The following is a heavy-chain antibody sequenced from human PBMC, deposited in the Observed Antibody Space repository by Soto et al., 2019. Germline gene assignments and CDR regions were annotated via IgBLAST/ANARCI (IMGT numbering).Heavy chain of an antibody. CDR1: GGSISSSSYY. CDR2: IYYSGST. CDR3: AWTWIQLGGMDV. D-gene: IGHD5-18*01. J-gene: IGHJ6*02. V-gene: IGHV4-39*01. Sequence: PSETLSLTCTVSGGSISSSSYYWGWIRQPPGKGLEWIGSIYYSGSTYYNPSLKSRVTISVDTSKNQFSLKLSSVTAADTAVYDCAWTWIQLGGMDVWGQGTTVTVSS.